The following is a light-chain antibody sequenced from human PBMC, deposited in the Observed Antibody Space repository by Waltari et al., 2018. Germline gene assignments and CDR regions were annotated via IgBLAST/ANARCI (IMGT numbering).Light chain of an antibody. Sequence: EIVLTQSPAVLSFSPGERATLSCRARQSVGTYLAWYQQRPGQSPRLLIYDASFRATGIPASFSGSGSETDFTLTISSLQPEDFAVYYCQHRRNWPLTFGGGTRVQI. CDR3: QHRRNWPLT. CDR2: DAS. CDR1: QSVGTY. J-gene: IGKJ4*01. V-gene: IGKV3-11*01.